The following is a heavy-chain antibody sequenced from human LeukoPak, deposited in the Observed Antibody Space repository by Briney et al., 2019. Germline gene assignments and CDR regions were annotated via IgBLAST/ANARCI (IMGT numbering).Heavy chain of an antibody. CDR1: GFTFSSYS. D-gene: IGHD2-15*01. Sequence: GGSLRLSCAASGFTFSSYSMNWVRQAPGMGLEWVSSISSSSSYIYYTDSVKGRFTLSRDNAKKSLYLQMNSLRAEDTAVYYCARAPHPYCSGGNCIYFDYWGQGTLVTVSS. CDR2: ISSSSSYI. CDR3: ARAPHPYCSGGNCIYFDY. J-gene: IGHJ4*02. V-gene: IGHV3-21*01.